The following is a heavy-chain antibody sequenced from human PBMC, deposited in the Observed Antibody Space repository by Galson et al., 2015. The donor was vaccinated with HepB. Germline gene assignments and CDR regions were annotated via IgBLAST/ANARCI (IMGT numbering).Heavy chain of an antibody. CDR3: V. CDR1: GFTFDDYT. V-gene: IGHV3-43*01. CDR2: ISWDGGST. D-gene: IGHD2-8*01. Sequence: SLRLSCAASGFTFDDYTMHWVRQAPGKGLEWVSLISWDGGSTYYADSVKGRFTISRDNSKNSLYLQMNSLRMAYDYYYMDVWGKGTTVTVSS. J-gene: IGHJ6*03.